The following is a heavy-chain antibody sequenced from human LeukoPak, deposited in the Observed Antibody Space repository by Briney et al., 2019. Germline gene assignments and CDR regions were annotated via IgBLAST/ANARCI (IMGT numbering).Heavy chain of an antibody. Sequence: ASVKVSCKASVYTFTSYGISWVRQAPGQGLERMGWICAYNGNTNYAQKLQGRVTMTTDTSTSTAYMELRSLRYDDTAVYYCAREGTAVAGYYYYYGMDVWGQGSTVTVSS. CDR1: VYTFTSYG. V-gene: IGHV1-18*01. CDR3: AREGTAVAGYYYYYGMDV. J-gene: IGHJ6*02. D-gene: IGHD6-19*01. CDR2: ICAYNGNT.